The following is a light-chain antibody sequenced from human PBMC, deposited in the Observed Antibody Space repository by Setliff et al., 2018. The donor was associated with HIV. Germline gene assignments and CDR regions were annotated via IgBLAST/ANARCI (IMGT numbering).Light chain of an antibody. J-gene: IGLJ1*01. CDR2: EVS. V-gene: IGLV2-8*01. CDR1: SSDVGGYNY. Sequence: QSVLTQPPSASGSPGQSVTISCTGTSSDVGGYNYVSWYQQHPGKAPKLMIYEVSKRPSGVPDRFPGSKSGNTASLTVSGLQAEDEADYYCTSYAGSNNLGVFGTGTKV. CDR3: TSYAGSNNLGV.